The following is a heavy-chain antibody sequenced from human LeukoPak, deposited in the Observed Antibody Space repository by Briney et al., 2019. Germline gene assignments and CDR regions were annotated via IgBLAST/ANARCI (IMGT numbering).Heavy chain of an antibody. CDR1: GYTFTGYY. Sequence: ASVKVSCKASGYTFTGYYMHWVRQAPGQGLEWMGRINPNSGGTNYAQKFQGRVTMTRDTSISTAYMELSRLRSDDTAVHYCARDFSSGYFDYWGQGTLVTVSS. V-gene: IGHV1-2*06. CDR3: ARDFSSGYFDY. CDR2: INPNSGGT. J-gene: IGHJ4*02. D-gene: IGHD6-19*01.